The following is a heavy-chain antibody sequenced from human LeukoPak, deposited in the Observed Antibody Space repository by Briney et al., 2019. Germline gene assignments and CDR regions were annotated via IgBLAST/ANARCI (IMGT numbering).Heavy chain of an antibody. D-gene: IGHD2-21*01. CDR1: GGTFSSYA. Sequence: SVKVSCKASGGTFSSYAISWVRHAPGQGLEWMGGIIPIFGTANYAQKFQGRVTITADESTSTAYMELSSLRSEDTAVYYCARNQQAYCGGDCYQYYFDYWGQGTLVTVSS. CDR3: ARNQQAYCGGDCYQYYFDY. J-gene: IGHJ4*02. V-gene: IGHV1-69*01. CDR2: IIPIFGTA.